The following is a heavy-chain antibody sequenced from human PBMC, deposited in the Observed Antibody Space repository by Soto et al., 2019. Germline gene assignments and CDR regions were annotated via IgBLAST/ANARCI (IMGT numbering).Heavy chain of an antibody. CDR2: INQYGSEI. CDR1: GFTFSSYW. J-gene: IGHJ6*02. CDR3: LTSSGARGGMDV. V-gene: IGHV3-7*01. D-gene: IGHD1-20*01. Sequence: GGSLRLSCAASGFTFSSYWMSWVRQAPGKGLEWVANINQYGSEIYYVGSVKGRFTISRDNAKNSLYLQMNSLRAEDTAVYYCLTSSGARGGMDVWGQGTTVTVSS.